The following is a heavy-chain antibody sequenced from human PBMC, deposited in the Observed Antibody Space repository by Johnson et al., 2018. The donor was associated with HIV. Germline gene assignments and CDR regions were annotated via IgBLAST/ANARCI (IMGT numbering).Heavy chain of an antibody. V-gene: IGHV3-30*03. D-gene: IGHD6-13*01. Sequence: QVQLVESGGGLVQPGGSLRLSCAASGFTFSSYAMSWVRQAPGKGLEWMAIISYDGANADYADSVKGRFTISRDNSNNRLYLQMSGLRTEDTGVYYCAGVIAAAGVRAYDAFDIWGQGTMVTVSS. J-gene: IGHJ3*02. CDR3: AGVIAAAGVRAYDAFDI. CDR2: ISYDGANA. CDR1: GFTFSSYA.